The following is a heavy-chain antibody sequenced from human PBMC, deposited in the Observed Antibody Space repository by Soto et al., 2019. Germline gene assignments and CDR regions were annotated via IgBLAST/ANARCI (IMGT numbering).Heavy chain of an antibody. V-gene: IGHV4-59*12. CDR3: ARDYGAGTYVMDY. CDR2: IYYSGST. J-gene: IGHJ4*02. D-gene: IGHD3-10*01. CDR1: GGSISSYY. Sequence: SETLSLTCTVSGGSISSYYWSWIRQPPGKGLEWIGYIYYSGSTNYNPSLKSRVTISVDTSKNQFSLKLSSVTAADTAVYYCARDYGAGTYVMDYGGQGTLVTVSS.